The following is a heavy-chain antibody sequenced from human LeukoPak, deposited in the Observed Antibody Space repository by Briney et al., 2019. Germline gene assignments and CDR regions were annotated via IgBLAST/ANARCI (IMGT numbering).Heavy chain of an antibody. J-gene: IGHJ4*02. V-gene: IGHV3-23*01. D-gene: IGHD3-3*01. CDR2: ISGSGDST. CDR1: GFTFSSYV. Sequence: GGSLRLSCAASGFTFSSYVMSWVRQAPGKGLEWVSVISGSGDSTYYADSVKGRFTISRDNSKNTLYLQMNSLRVEDTAVYYCAKQYDFWSGPDYWGQGTLVTVSS. CDR3: AKQYDFWSGPDY.